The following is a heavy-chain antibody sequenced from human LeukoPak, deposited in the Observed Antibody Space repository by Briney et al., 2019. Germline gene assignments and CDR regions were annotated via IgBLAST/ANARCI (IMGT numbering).Heavy chain of an antibody. CDR2: ITRSAGPM. CDR3: ARSYYDNSGYYRH. D-gene: IGHD3-22*01. V-gene: IGHV3-21*01. J-gene: IGHJ1*01. Sequence: GGSLRLSCVTSGFTFNLYTMNWVRQAPGKGLEWVSSITRSAGPMYYADSVKGRFTISRDNARNSLYLQMNSLRDEDTAVYYCARSYYDNSGYYRHWGQGTLVSVSS. CDR1: GFTFNLYT.